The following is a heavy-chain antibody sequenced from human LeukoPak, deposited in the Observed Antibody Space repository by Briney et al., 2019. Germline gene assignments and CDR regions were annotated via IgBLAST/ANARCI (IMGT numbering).Heavy chain of an antibody. V-gene: IGHV3-21*04. J-gene: IGHJ4*02. CDR1: GFNFSSYS. CDR2: ISSSSSFI. Sequence: GGSLRLSCAGSGFNFSSYSMSWVRQAPWKGLEFVSSISSSSSFIYYADSVKGRFTISRDNAKNSLYLQMNSLRAEDTAVYYCAKARVPGGQWLASYWGQGTLVTVSS. D-gene: IGHD6-19*01. CDR3: AKARVPGGQWLASY.